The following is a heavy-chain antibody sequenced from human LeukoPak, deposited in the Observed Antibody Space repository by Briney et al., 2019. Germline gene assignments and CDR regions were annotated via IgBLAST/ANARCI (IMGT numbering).Heavy chain of an antibody. V-gene: IGHV5-51*01. CDR2: IYPVDSQT. Sequence: GASLKISCKGAGSNFTTYWIGWVRPLPGKGLAWVGIIYPVDSQTRYSPSFQGQVTSSADKSISPAYLQCSSLSDTDAAMYYCARHSSVAGTSGCFDSWGQGTLVTVSS. D-gene: IGHD6-19*01. CDR1: GSNFTTYW. CDR3: ARHSSVAGTSGCFDS. J-gene: IGHJ5*01.